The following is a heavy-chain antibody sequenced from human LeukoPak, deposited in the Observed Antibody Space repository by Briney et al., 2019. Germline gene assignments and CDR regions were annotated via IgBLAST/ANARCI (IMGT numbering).Heavy chain of an antibody. Sequence: GGSLRLSCAASGFTFSNAWMSWVRQAPGKGLEWVGRIKSKTDGGTTDYAAPVKGRFTISRDDSKNTLYLQMNSLRAEDTAVYCRAKGNTVRGVPYYFDHWGQGTLVTVSS. CDR3: AKGNTVRGVPYYFDH. J-gene: IGHJ4*02. CDR1: GFTFSNAW. CDR2: IKSKTDGGTT. V-gene: IGHV3-15*01. D-gene: IGHD3-10*01.